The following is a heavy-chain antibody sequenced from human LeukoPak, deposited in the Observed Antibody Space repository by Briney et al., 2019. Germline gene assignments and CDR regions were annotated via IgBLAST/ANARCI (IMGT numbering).Heavy chain of an antibody. CDR3: ARFEDDGDYFDY. V-gene: IGHV3-7*01. J-gene: IGHJ4*02. CDR2: IKQDGSRK. D-gene: IGHD2-15*01. Sequence: GGSLRLSCAASGFTFSNFWMTWVRQAPGKGLEWVAIIKQDGSRKYYVDSVKGRFTISRDNAKNSLYLQMNSLRAEDTAVYYCARFEDDGDYFDYWGQGTLVTVSS. CDR1: GFTFSNFW.